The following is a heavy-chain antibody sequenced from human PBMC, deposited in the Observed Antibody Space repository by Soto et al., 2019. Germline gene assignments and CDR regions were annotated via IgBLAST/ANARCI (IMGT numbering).Heavy chain of an antibody. CDR2: IYSAGST. CDR1: VTVSSNY. Sequence: EVQLVESGGGLVQPGGSLRLSCAASVTVSSNYMTWVRQAPGKGMEWVSVIYSAGSTYYADSVKGRFTISRDNSRNTLYLQMNGLRVEDTAVYYCERDTVAVAGTDYWGQGTLVTVSS. CDR3: ERDTVAVAGTDY. D-gene: IGHD6-19*01. V-gene: IGHV3-66*01. J-gene: IGHJ4*02.